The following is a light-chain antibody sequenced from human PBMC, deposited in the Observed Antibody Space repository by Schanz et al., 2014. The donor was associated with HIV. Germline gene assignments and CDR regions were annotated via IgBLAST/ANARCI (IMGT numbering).Light chain of an antibody. Sequence: QSALTQPASVSGSPGQSITISCTGTSSDLGGSDSVPWFQQNPGKAPRLLVYDVTNRPSGVPHRFSGSKSGNTASLTISGLQAEDEADYYCCSYTGSGTLVFGGGTKLTVL. CDR3: CSYTGSGTLV. J-gene: IGLJ2*01. V-gene: IGLV2-14*03. CDR1: SSDLGGSDS. CDR2: DVT.